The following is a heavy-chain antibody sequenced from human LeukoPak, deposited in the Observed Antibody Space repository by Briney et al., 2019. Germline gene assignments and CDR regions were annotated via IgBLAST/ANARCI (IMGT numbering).Heavy chain of an antibody. Sequence: ASVKVSCKASGYTFTNYYVHWVRQAPGQGLEWMGIFNPSGAGTHSAQKFQGRVTMTSDTSTGTVYTDLSSLTSEDTAVYYCARGISGIYYFDYWGQGTLVTVPS. D-gene: IGHD1-14*01. J-gene: IGHJ4*02. CDR2: FNPSGAGT. CDR1: GYTFTNYY. CDR3: ARGISGIYYFDY. V-gene: IGHV1-46*01.